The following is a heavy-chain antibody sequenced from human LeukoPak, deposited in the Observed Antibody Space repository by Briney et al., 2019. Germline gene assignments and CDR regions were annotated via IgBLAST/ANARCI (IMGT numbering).Heavy chain of an antibody. V-gene: IGHV4-34*01. CDR3: ARGIIYNDILIGYSDLAYLDY. CDR2: IHHSGST. J-gene: IGHJ4*02. D-gene: IGHD3-9*01. Sequence: SETLSLTCVVHGGSFSGYYWSWIRQTPGEGLEWIGEIHHSGSTNYNPSFKSRVTISVDTSKNEFSLKLSSVAAADTAVYYCARGIIYNDILIGYSDLAYLDYWGQGTLVTVSS. CDR1: GGSFSGYY.